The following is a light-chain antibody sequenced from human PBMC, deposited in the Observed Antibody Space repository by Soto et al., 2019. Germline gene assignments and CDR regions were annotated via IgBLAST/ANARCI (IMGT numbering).Light chain of an antibody. CDR2: EVT. CDR3: CSYAGSSPFVV. V-gene: IGLV2-23*02. Sequence: QSVLTQPASVSGSPVQSITISCTGTSSDVGSYNLVSWYQQYPGKAPKLMIYEVTKRPEGFSNRFSGSKSGNTASLTISGLKADAAADYYFCSYAGSSPFVVFGGWNQRTV. CDR1: SSDVGSYNL. J-gene: IGLJ2*01.